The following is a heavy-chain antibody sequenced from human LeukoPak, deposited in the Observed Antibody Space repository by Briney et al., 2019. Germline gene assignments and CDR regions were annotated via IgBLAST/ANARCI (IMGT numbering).Heavy chain of an antibody. J-gene: IGHJ5*02. CDR1: GFTFSSDC. D-gene: IGHD5-18*01. Sequence: PGRSQRLFCAASGFTFSSDCMFWDRQAPGKGLARVSTIKGDETSTKYADSVRGRFTVSRDNARNTLYLQLNSLRAEDTAIYYCSMGYTSAYSCDTWGQGTLVTVSS. CDR3: SMGYTSAYSCDT. CDR2: IKGDETST. V-gene: IGHV3-74*03.